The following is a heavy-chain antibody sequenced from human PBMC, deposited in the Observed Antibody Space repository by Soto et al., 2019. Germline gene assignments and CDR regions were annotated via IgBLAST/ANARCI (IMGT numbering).Heavy chain of an antibody. V-gene: IGHV1-69*01. J-gene: IGHJ6*02. CDR3: AGGVPPGYSRRWYNSYYYCRRDV. Sequence: QGQLVQSGAEVKKPGSSVKVSCKASGGTFSSYAISWVRQAPGQGLEWMGGIIPIFGTAHYAQKFQGRVTITSAETTGPAHLGLGSMRYEDTAVYYSAGGVPPGYSRRWYNSYYYCRRDVWGQGTTVTV. D-gene: IGHD6-13*01. CDR1: GGTFSSYA. CDR2: IIPIFGTA.